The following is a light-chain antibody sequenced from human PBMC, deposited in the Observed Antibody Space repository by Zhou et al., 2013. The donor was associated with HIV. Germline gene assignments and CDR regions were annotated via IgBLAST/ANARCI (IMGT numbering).Light chain of an antibody. V-gene: IGKV1-16*01. J-gene: IGKJ4*01. CDR2: GAS. CDR3: QQYNNYPLT. Sequence: IQMTQSPPSLSTYVGDRVTITCRASHDVGNSLAWFQQRPGKAPKSLIYGASSLQGGVPSRFSGSGSGTDFTLTISSLRPEDFATYYCQQYNNYPLTFGGGTKVEIK. CDR1: HDVGNS.